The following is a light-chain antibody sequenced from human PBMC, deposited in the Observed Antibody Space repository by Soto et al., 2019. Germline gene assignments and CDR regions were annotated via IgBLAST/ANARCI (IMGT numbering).Light chain of an antibody. V-gene: IGLV2-14*01. CDR2: DVS. Sequence: QSVLTQPASVSGSPGQSITISCTGTSSDVGGYNYVSWYQQHPGKAPKLMIYDVSNRPSGVSNRFSGSKSGNTASLTISGLQAADEADYYCSSYTSSSTPWVFGGGTKLTVL. J-gene: IGLJ3*02. CDR1: SSDVGGYNY. CDR3: SSYTSSSTPWV.